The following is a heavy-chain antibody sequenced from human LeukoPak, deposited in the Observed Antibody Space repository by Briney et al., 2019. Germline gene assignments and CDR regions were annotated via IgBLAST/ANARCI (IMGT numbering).Heavy chain of an antibody. CDR2: IYYSGST. Sequence: PSETLSLTCTVSDDSITMYYWTWIRQPPGKGLEWIGYIYYSGSTNYNPSLKSRVTISVDTSKNQFSLKLSSVTAADTAVYYCARASGWSDAFDIWGQGTMVTVSS. D-gene: IGHD6-13*01. CDR3: ARASGWSDAFDI. CDR1: DDSITMYY. J-gene: IGHJ3*02. V-gene: IGHV4-59*01.